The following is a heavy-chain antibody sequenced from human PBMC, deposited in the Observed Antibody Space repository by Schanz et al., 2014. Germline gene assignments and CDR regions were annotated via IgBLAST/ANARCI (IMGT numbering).Heavy chain of an antibody. CDR3: ARELCSSTTCYVRYDP. CDR1: GYSFTGYY. Sequence: QVQLVQSAAEVKKPGASVKVSCKASGYSFTGYYIHWVRQAPGQGLEFMGWINPNSGDTEYGQQFEGRVTLTRDTSISTAYMELSSLTSDDTAVYYCARELCSSTTCYVRYDPWGQGTLVTVSS. CDR2: INPNSGDT. J-gene: IGHJ5*02. D-gene: IGHD2-2*01. V-gene: IGHV1-2*02.